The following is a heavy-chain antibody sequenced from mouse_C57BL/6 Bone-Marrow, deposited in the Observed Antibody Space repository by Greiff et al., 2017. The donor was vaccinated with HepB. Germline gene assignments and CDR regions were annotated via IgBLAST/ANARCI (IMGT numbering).Heavy chain of an antibody. Sequence: QVQLQQPGTELVKPGASVKLSCKASGYTFTSYWMHWVKQRPGQGLEWIGNINPSNGGTNYNEKFKSKATLTVDKSSSTAYMQLSSLTSEDSAVYYCASEGGYYGSSPEAMDYWGQGTSVTVSS. D-gene: IGHD1-1*01. CDR3: ASEGGYYGSSPEAMDY. CDR1: GYTFTSYW. J-gene: IGHJ4*01. CDR2: INPSNGGT. V-gene: IGHV1-53*01.